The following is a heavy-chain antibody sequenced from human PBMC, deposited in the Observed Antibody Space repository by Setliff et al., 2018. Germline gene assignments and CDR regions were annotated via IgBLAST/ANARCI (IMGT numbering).Heavy chain of an antibody. CDR3: LRLVRYCTKIACQATSGDEV. Sequence: GASVKVSCKTSTYALTDSVVSWVRQAPGHGLEWVGWISGYSGKTYYEQRLQDRVTLTTDTSTNTFYLELRSLRPDDTAVYYCLRLVRYCTKIACQATSGDEVWGLGTLVTVSS. J-gene: IGHJ4*02. V-gene: IGHV1-18*01. CDR1: TYALTDSV. CDR2: ISGYSGKT. D-gene: IGHD2-8*01.